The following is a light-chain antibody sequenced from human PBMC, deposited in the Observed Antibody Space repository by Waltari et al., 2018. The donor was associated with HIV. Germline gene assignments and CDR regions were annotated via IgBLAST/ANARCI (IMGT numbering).Light chain of an antibody. CDR2: GAS. CDR3: QQNIHWPPYT. CDR1: QSLTAN. J-gene: IGKJ2*01. Sequence: LTQSPATLSVSVGERVTLSCRASQSLTANLSWYQHRPGQAPRLLIYGASSRATDIPARFSGSGSGTDYTLTISTVQSEDSAVYYCQQNIHWPPYTFGQGTKL. V-gene: IGKV3-15*01.